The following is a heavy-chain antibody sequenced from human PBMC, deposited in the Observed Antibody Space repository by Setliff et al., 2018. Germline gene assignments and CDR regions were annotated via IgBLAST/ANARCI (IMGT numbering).Heavy chain of an antibody. J-gene: IGHJ2*01. Sequence: PSETLSLTCTVSGGSISSYYWSWIRQPPEMRLEWIGHIHFSGNTHFNPSLMSRVTMSVDTSKNQFSLNVNSVTSADTAVYYCVRGGSAWAWNYDLWGRGTLVTVSS. D-gene: IGHD3-16*01. V-gene: IGHV4-59*01. CDR2: IHFSGNT. CDR1: GGSISSYY. CDR3: VRGGSAWAWNYDL.